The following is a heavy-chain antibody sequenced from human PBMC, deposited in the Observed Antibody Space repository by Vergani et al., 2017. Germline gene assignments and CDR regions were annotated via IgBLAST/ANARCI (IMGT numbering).Heavy chain of an antibody. CDR3: ARARGVIVGVPAAIRGKG. J-gene: IGHJ4*02. D-gene: IGHD2-2*01. CDR1: GFTFSSYS. CDR2: ISSSSSYI. Sequence: EVQLVESGGGLVQPGGSLRLSCAASGFTFSSYSMNWVRQAPGKGLEWVSSISSSSSYIYYADSVKGRFTISRDNAKNSLYLQMKSLRAEDTAVYYCARARGVIVGVPAAIRGKGWGQGTLVTV. V-gene: IGHV3-21*01.